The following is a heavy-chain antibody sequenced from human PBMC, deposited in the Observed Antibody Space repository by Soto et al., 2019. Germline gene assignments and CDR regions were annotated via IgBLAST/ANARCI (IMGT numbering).Heavy chain of an antibody. CDR1: GFTFGDYA. Sequence: GGSLRLSCTASGFTFGDYAMSWFRQAPGKGLEWVGFIRSKAYGGTTEYTASVKGRFTISRDDSKSIAYLQMNSLKTEDTAVYYCTTVNDFWSGYPSDYYYGMDVWGQGTTVTVSS. J-gene: IGHJ6*02. V-gene: IGHV3-49*01. CDR2: IRSKAYGGTT. CDR3: TTVNDFWSGYPSDYYYGMDV. D-gene: IGHD3-3*01.